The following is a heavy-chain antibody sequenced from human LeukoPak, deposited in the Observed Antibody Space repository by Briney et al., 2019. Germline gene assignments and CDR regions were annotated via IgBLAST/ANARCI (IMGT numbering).Heavy chain of an antibody. CDR2: INSDGSGT. J-gene: IGHJ4*02. CDR1: GFTFSSYW. Sequence: GGSLRLSCAASGFTFSSYWMHWVRQAPGKGLVWVSRINSDGSGTSYANSVKGRSTTSRDNAKNTLYLQMNSLRAEDTAVYYCARTYSGNSGLDYWGQGTLLTVSS. V-gene: IGHV3-74*01. D-gene: IGHD4-23*01. CDR3: ARTYSGNSGLDY.